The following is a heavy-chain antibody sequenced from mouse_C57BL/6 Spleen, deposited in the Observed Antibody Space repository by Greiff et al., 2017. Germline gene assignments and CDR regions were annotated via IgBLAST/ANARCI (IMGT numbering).Heavy chain of an antibody. V-gene: IGHV1-64*01. CDR1: GYTFTSYW. CDR3: ARSKGNYYFDY. Sequence: VQLQQSGAELVKPGASVKLSCKASGYTFTSYWMHWVKQRPGQGLEWIGMIHPNSGSTNYNEKFKSKATLTVDKSSSTAYMQLSSLTSEDSAVYYCARSKGNYYFDYWGQGTTLTVSS. J-gene: IGHJ2*01. CDR2: IHPNSGST. D-gene: IGHD2-1*01.